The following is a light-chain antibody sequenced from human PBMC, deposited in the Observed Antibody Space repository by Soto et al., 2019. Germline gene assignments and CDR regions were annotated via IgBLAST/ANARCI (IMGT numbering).Light chain of an antibody. J-gene: IGKJ2*03. CDR2: AVS. CDR3: QQSFNTPYS. CDR1: QTIGSY. V-gene: IGKV1-39*01. Sequence: DIQMTQSPSSLSASVGDTVTITCRARQTIGSYLSWYHQIPGKPPKLLIYAVSRLQTGVPSRFSCSGSGTDFTLTISSLQPEDFATYYCQQSFNTPYSFGQG.